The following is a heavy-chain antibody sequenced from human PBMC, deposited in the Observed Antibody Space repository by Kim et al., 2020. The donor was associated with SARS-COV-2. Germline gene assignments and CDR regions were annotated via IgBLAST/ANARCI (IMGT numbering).Heavy chain of an antibody. D-gene: IGHD3-3*01. CDR3: ARDGVLPPGFDY. J-gene: IGHJ4*02. V-gene: IGHV3-33*01. Sequence: YNGDSGKGRFTISRDNSTNTLYRKMNSLRAEDTAVYYCARDGVLPPGFDYWGQGTLVTVSS.